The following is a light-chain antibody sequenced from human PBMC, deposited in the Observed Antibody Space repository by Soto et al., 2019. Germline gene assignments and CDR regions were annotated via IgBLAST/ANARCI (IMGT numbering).Light chain of an antibody. CDR3: QQYNKWPLT. J-gene: IGKJ4*01. CDR1: QSVSNN. V-gene: IGKV3-15*01. CDR2: HAS. Sequence: EIVMTQSPATLSVSPGERATLSCRASQSVSNNLAWYQQKPGQAPRLLIYHASTRATGIPARFSGSRSGTEFTLTISSLQSEDFAVYFCQQYNKWPLTFGGGTQVEIK.